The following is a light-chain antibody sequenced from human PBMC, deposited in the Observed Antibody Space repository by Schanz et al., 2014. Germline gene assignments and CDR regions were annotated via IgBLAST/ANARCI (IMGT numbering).Light chain of an antibody. J-gene: IGKJ4*01. Sequence: EIVLTQSPGTLSLSPGERATLSCRASQSVTSNYLTWYQQKPGQAPRLLIYDASNRATGIPARFSGSGSGADFTLTISSLEPEDFAVYYCQQRTSWPLTFGGGTKVEIK. V-gene: IGKV3-11*01. CDR1: QSVTSNY. CDR3: QQRTSWPLT. CDR2: DAS.